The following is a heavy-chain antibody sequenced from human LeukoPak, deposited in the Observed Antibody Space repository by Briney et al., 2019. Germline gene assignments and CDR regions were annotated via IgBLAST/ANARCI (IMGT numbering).Heavy chain of an antibody. Sequence: KASETLSLICTVSGASISTNTDYWGWIRQPPGRGLEWIGSMHYSGNTYHNASLRSRVTISLDTSENQFSLKVNSVTAADTAVYYCARHKEYGGNPTFDYWGQGILITVSS. CDR2: MHYSGNT. CDR1: GASISTNTDY. V-gene: IGHV4-39*01. D-gene: IGHD4/OR15-4a*01. CDR3: ARHKEYGGNPTFDY. J-gene: IGHJ4*02.